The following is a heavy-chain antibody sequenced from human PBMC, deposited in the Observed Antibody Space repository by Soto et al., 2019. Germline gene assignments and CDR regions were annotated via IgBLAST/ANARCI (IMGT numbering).Heavy chain of an antibody. D-gene: IGHD4-4*01. CDR1: VFTFSTHE. Sequence: PGGSLRLCCVASVFTFSTHEVSWVRQAPGKAPEWVSFISRTGTIIYYADSVKGRFSISRDDAKNSLYLQMNSLRAEDTAVYYCVKDGTTDGPTPFESWGQGTLVTVSS. J-gene: IGHJ4*02. CDR3: VKDGTTDGPTPFES. CDR2: ISRTGTII. V-gene: IGHV3-48*03.